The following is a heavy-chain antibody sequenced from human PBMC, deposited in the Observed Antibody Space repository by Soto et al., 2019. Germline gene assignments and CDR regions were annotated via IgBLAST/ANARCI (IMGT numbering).Heavy chain of an antibody. CDR1: GDSFSRFA. CDR3: ARLGLDLDFDH. J-gene: IGHJ4*02. Sequence: QVQLVQSGPEVKKPGSSLKVSCKSYGDSFSRFAVSWVRRAPGEGLEWMGGIIPVTGTANYIDKFRGRLTITADESSSTVYMELSSLRSDDTAVYYCARLGLDLDFDHWGQGTLVTVSS. V-gene: IGHV1-69*01. CDR2: IIPVTGTA.